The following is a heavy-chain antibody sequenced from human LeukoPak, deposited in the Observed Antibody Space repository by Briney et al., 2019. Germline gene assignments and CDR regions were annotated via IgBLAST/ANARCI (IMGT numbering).Heavy chain of an antibody. V-gene: IGHV4-38-2*01. CDR3: ARNDSSGYFDY. J-gene: IGHJ4*02. CDR1: GYSISSGYY. D-gene: IGHD3-22*01. Sequence: SETLSLTCAVSGYSISSGYYWGWIRQPPGKRLEWIESIYYSGSTRYNPSLKSRVTISVDTSKNQFSLRLSSVTAADTAVYYCARNDSSGYFDYWGQGTLVTVSS. CDR2: IYYSGST.